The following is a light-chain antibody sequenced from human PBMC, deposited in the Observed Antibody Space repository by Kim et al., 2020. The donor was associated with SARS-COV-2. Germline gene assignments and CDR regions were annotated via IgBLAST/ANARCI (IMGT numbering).Light chain of an antibody. CDR2: GAS. V-gene: IGKV3-11*01. Sequence: SLSPGESSTLSCPASQTVSSYLAWYQQKPGQAPWLLIYGASNRATAIPARFSGSGSGTDFTLTISSLEPEDFAVYYCQQRGDWPPTFGGGTKVEI. CDR3: QQRGDWPPT. J-gene: IGKJ4*01. CDR1: QTVSSY.